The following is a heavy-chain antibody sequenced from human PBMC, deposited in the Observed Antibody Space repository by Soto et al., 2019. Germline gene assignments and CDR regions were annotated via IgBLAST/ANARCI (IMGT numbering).Heavy chain of an antibody. J-gene: IGHJ4*02. CDR1: GGSFSGYY. D-gene: IGHD3-10*01. CDR2: INHSGST. CDR3: ARGDMVRGVILDY. V-gene: IGHV4-34*01. Sequence: TSETLSLTCAVYGGSFSGYYWSWIRQPPGKGLEWIGEINHSGSTNYNPSLKSRVTISVDTSKNQFSLKLSSVTAADTAVYYCARGDMVRGVILDYWGQGTLVTVS.